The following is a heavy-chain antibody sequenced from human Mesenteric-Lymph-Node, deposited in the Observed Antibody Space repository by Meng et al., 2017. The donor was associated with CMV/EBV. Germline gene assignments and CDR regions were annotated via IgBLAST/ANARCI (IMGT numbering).Heavy chain of an antibody. CDR2: MNPNSGNT. J-gene: IGHJ5*02. V-gene: IGHV1-8*01. CDR1: GYTFTSYD. CDR3: ARGQPADSSSIRKVIIKVDWFDP. Sequence: ASVKVSCKASGYTFTSYDIHWVRQATGQGPEWMGWMNPNSGNTVYAQKFQGRVTMTTNTAITTAYMELSSLRSEDTAVYYCARGQPADSSSIRKVIIKVDWFDPWGQGTLVTVSS. D-gene: IGHD3-10*01.